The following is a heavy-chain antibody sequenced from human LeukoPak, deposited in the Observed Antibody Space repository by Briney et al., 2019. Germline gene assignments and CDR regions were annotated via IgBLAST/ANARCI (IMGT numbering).Heavy chain of an antibody. J-gene: IGHJ4*02. CDR1: GYTFTSYY. CDR3: ARDPHSSSWYDY. V-gene: IGHV1-46*01. D-gene: IGHD6-13*01. CDR2: INPSGGCT. Sequence: ASVKVSCKASGYTFTSYYMHWVGQAPGQGLAWMGIINPSGGCTSYAQKFQGRVTMTRDTSTSTVYMELSSMRSEDTAVYYCARDPHSSSWYDYWGQGTLVTVSS.